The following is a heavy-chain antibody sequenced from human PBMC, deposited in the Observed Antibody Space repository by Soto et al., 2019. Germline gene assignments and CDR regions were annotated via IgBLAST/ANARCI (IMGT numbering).Heavy chain of an antibody. D-gene: IGHD1-26*01. CDR2: IRGRGGST. CDR3: ATDHSGSYGFPWFDP. Sequence: GGSLRLSCAASGFTFGRDAMSWVRQAPRKGLEWVSAIRGRGGSTYYADSVKGRFTSSRDNSKNTLYLQMNSLRAEDTAVYYCATDHSGSYGFPWFDPWRQGNLVTVYS. J-gene: IGHJ5*02. V-gene: IGHV3-23*01. CDR1: GFTFGRDA.